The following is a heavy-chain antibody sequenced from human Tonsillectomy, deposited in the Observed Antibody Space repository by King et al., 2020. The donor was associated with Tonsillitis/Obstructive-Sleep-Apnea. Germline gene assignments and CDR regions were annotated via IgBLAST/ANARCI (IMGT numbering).Heavy chain of an antibody. V-gene: IGHV3-73*01. CDR2: IRDKANSYAT. J-gene: IGHJ4*02. D-gene: IGHD4-17*01. CDR1: GFTFSGSA. Sequence: VQLVESGGGLVQPGGSLKLSCAASGFTFSGSAIHWVRQASGKGLEWVGRIRDKANSYATTYTASVKGRFTISRDDSKNTAYLQMNSLKSEDTAMYYCTTTETYGLFDCWGQGTLVSVSS. CDR3: TTTETYGLFDC.